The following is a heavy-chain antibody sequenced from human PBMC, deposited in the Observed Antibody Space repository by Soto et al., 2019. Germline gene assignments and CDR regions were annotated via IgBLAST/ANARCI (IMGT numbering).Heavy chain of an antibody. Sequence: PSETLSLTCTVSGGSISSYYWSWIRRPPGKGLEWIGYIYYSGTTNYNPSLKSRVTISVDTSKNQFSLKLRSVTAADTAVYYCARHRTSGEGPYYMAVWGNGTTVTVSS. CDR1: GGSISSYY. CDR2: IYYSGTT. V-gene: IGHV4-59*08. D-gene: IGHD6-6*01. J-gene: IGHJ6*03. CDR3: ARHRTSGEGPYYMAV.